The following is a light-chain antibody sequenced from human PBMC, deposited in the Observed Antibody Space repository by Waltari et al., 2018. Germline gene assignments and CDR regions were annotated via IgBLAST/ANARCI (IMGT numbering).Light chain of an antibody. CDR3: QQYGSSPLT. V-gene: IGKV3-20*01. Sequence: EIVLTQSPGTLSLSPGERATLSCRASQSVSSSFLAWYQQKPGQAPRLLIYGASSRATGIPDRFSGSGSVTDFTLTINRLEPEDFAVYYCQQYGSSPLTFGGGTKVEIK. CDR1: QSVSSSF. CDR2: GAS. J-gene: IGKJ4*01.